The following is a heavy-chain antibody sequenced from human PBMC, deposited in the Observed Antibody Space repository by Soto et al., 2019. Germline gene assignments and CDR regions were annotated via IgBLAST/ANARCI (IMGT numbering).Heavy chain of an antibody. CDR2: IIWNSGTI. Sequence: GGSLRLSCAASGFTFDDYAMHWVRQAPGKGLEWVSGIIWNSGTIGYADSVKGRFTISRDNAKNSLYLQMISLRAEDTALYYCAKDLQYVDYVPLHFYGMDVWGQGTTVTVSS. V-gene: IGHV3-9*01. CDR3: AKDLQYVDYVPLHFYGMDV. J-gene: IGHJ6*02. D-gene: IGHD4-17*01. CDR1: GFTFDDYA.